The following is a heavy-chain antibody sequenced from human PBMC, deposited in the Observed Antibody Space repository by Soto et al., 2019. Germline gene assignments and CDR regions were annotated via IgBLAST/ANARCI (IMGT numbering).Heavy chain of an antibody. Sequence: ESGVGLVKPGGSLRLSCAASGVTFSSFSFNWVRQAPGKGLEWVSFILSSGGYIYYPDTVKGRFIISRDNAKNSLYLQMNILKDEDSAVFYCVRDSGDQLVRRGFYYYYMDVWAKGTTVTVSS. CDR3: VRDSGDQLVRRGFYYYYMDV. V-gene: IGHV3-21*01. D-gene: IGHD6-6*01. CDR1: GVTFSSFS. CDR2: ILSSGGYI. J-gene: IGHJ6*03.